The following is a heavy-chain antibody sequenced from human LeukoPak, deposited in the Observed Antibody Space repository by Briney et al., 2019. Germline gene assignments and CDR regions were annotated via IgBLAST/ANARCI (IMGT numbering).Heavy chain of an antibody. CDR1: GYTFTSYG. D-gene: IGHD3-22*01. CDR2: ISAYNGNT. CDR3: ARYASYDGYDY. J-gene: IGHJ4*02. Sequence: GASVKVSFKASGYTFTSYGISWVREAPGQGLEWMGWISAYNGNTNYAQKLQGRVTMTTDTSTSTAYLELRSLRSDDTAVYYCARYASYDGYDYWGQGTLVTVSS. V-gene: IGHV1-18*01.